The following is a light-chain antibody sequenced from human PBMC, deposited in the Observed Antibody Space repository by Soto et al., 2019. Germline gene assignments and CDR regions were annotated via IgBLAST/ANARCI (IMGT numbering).Light chain of an antibody. Sequence: QSALXQPASVSGSPGQSITISCTGTSSDVGGFEYVSWYQHQPGKAPKLIIYDVTKRPSGVSNRFSGSKSGNTASLTISGIQAEDEGDYYCGSITRSSTSVFGTGTRSPS. J-gene: IGLJ1*01. CDR2: DVT. CDR3: GSITRSSTSV. V-gene: IGLV2-14*01. CDR1: SSDVGGFEY.